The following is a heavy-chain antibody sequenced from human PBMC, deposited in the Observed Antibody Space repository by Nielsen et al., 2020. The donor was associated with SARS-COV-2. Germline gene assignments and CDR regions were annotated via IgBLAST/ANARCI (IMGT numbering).Heavy chain of an antibody. Sequence: GESLKISCAASGFTFSSYDMHWVRQATGKGLEWVSAIGTAGDTYYPGSVKGRFTISRENAKNSLYLQMNSLRAEDTAVYYCARGYGRDWFDPWGQGTLVTVSS. D-gene: IGHD4-17*01. V-gene: IGHV3-13*04. CDR2: IGTAGDT. CDR3: ARGYGRDWFDP. J-gene: IGHJ5*02. CDR1: GFTFSSYD.